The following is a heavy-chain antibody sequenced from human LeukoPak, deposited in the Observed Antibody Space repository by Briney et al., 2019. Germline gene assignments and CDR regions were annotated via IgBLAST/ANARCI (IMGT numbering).Heavy chain of an antibody. CDR1: GGSISSSSYY. CDR2: IYYSGST. D-gene: IGHD3-16*02. Sequence: SETLSLTCTVSGGSISSSSYYWGWIRQPPGKGLEWIGSIYYSGSTYYNPSLKSRVTISVDTSKNQFSLKLSSVTAADTAVYYCARVSYDYVWGSYRYGWSDPWGQGTLVTVSS. V-gene: IGHV4-39*07. CDR3: ARVSYDYVWGSYRYGWSDP. J-gene: IGHJ5*02.